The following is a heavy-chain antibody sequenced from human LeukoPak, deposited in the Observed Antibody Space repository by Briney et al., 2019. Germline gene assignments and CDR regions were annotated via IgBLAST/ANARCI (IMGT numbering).Heavy chain of an antibody. V-gene: IGHV1-2*02. Sequence: ASVKVSCKASGYTFTAYYMYWVRQAPGQGLEWMGWINPNSGGTNYAQKFQGRVTMTRDTSISTAYMELSRLRSDDTAVYYCARAGGYCGRISCPYYFDYWGQGSLVAVSS. CDR2: INPNSGGT. CDR1: GYTFTAYY. J-gene: IGHJ4*02. D-gene: IGHD2-15*01. CDR3: ARAGGYCGRISCPYYFDY.